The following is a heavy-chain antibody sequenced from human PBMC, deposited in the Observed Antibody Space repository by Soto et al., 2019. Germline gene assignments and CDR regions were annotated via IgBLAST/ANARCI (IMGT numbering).Heavy chain of an antibody. CDR1: GFTFSSFA. CDR3: AKGANYVGLFDS. D-gene: IGHD3-16*01. V-gene: IGHV3-23*01. CDR2: ISGGGIT. Sequence: EVQLFESGGGLVQPGGSLRLSCAASGFTFSSFAMSWVRQAPGKGLEWVSVISGGGITHYSNSVKGRFTISRDNSKNMVYLEMTTLRAEDTALYYCAKGANYVGLFDSWGQGTLVTVST. J-gene: IGHJ5*01.